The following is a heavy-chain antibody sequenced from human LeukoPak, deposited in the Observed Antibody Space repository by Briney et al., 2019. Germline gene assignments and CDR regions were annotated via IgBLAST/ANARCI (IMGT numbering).Heavy chain of an antibody. CDR2: INPNSGGT. CDR3: ARGWSMTSSSWYNWFDP. J-gene: IGHJ5*02. CDR1: GYTFTGYY. D-gene: IGHD6-13*01. Sequence: ASVKVSRKASGYTFTGYYMHWVRQAPGQGLEWMGWINPNSGGTNYAQKFQGRVTMTRDTSISTAYMELSRLRSDDTAVYYCARGWSMTSSSWYNWFDPWGQGTLVTVSS. V-gene: IGHV1-2*02.